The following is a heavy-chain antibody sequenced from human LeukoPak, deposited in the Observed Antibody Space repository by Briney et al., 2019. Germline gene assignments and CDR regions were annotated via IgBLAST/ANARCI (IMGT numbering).Heavy chain of an antibody. Sequence: PGGSLRLSCAASGFTFSSYSMNWVRQAPGKGLEWVSYISSSSTIYYADSVKGRFTISRDNAKNSLYLQMNSLRAEDTAVYYCARDRYYYDSSGYYASTDVWGKGTTVTVSS. V-gene: IGHV3-48*01. CDR3: ARDRYYYDSSGYYASTDV. J-gene: IGHJ6*04. D-gene: IGHD3-22*01. CDR1: GFTFSSYS. CDR2: ISSSSTI.